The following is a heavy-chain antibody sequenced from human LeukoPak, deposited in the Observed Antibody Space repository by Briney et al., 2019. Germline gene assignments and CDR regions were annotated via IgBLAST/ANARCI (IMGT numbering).Heavy chain of an antibody. CDR2: ISAYNGNT. V-gene: IGHV1-18*01. CDR3: AGYRYCSSTSCYSAGGITKTDWFDP. J-gene: IGHJ5*02. D-gene: IGHD2-2*01. CDR1: GYTFTSYG. Sequence: GASVKVSCKASGYTFTSYGISWVRQAPGQGLEWMGWISAYNGNTNYAQKLQGRVTMTTDTSTSTAYMELRSLRSDDTAVYYCAGYRYCSSTSCYSAGGITKTDWFDPWGQGTLVTVSS.